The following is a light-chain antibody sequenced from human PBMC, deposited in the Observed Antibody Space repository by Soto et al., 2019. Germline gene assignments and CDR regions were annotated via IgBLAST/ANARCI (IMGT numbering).Light chain of an antibody. CDR2: EAS. V-gene: IGKV3-20*01. J-gene: IGKJ2*01. Sequence: EILLTQSPGTLSLSPGERATLSCRTSQSVGSTYLAWYQEKPGQAPRLLIYEASRRATGSPDRFSGGGSGTDFTLTISRLDPEDFAVYYCQLFGSSPRYTFGQGTKLEI. CDR1: QSVGSTY. CDR3: QLFGSSPRYT.